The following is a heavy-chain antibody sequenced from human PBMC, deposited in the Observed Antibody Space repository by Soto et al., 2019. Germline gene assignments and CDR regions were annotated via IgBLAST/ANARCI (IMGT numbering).Heavy chain of an antibody. CDR3: ARDRDYYGSGNYYNRIDF. Sequence: QVQLVQSGPEVKEPGSSVKLTCKVSGGIFNTYAISWLRQAPGQGLEWMGGIIPIFGTPNYAQRFQGRGNMTKDQSSSTAYMELRILRSDDTAVYYCARDRDYYGSGNYYNRIDFWGQGTLVSVSS. D-gene: IGHD3-10*01. V-gene: IGHV1-69*01. CDR2: IIPIFGTP. CDR1: GGIFNTYA. J-gene: IGHJ4*02.